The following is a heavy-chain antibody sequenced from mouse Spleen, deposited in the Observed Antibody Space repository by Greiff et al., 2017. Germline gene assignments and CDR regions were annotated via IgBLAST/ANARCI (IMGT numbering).Heavy chain of an antibody. V-gene: IGHV1-55*01. D-gene: IGHD1-2*01. CDR3: AREGFHYYGYVAWFAY. CDR1: GYTFTSYW. J-gene: IGHJ3*01. CDR2: IYPGSGST. Sequence: QVQLQQPGAELVKPGASVKMSCKASGYTFTSYWITWVKQRPGQGLEWIGDIYPGSGSTNYNEKFKSKATLTVDTSSSTAYMQLSSLTSEDSAVYYCAREGFHYYGYVAWFAYWGQGTLVTVSA.